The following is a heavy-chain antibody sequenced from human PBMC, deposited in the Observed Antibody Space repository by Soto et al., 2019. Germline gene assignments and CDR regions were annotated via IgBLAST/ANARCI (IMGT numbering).Heavy chain of an antibody. CDR1: GFTFSDYY. CDR2: ISSSGSTI. Sequence: RHSCTDSGFTFSDYYMRWIRQAPGKGLEWVSYISSSGSTIYYADSVKGRFTISRDNAKNSLYLQMKSLRAEDTAVYYCARIRGYSGYDYGDYWGQGTLVT. V-gene: IGHV3-11*01. J-gene: IGHJ4*02. D-gene: IGHD5-12*01. CDR3: ARIRGYSGYDYGDY.